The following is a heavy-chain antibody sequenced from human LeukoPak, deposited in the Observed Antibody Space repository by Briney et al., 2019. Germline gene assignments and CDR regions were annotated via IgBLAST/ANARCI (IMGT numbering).Heavy chain of an antibody. V-gene: IGHV3-23*01. CDR2: ISASGVMT. CDR1: GFTFNNYA. J-gene: IGHJ4*02. Sequence: PGGSLRLSCAASGFTFNNYAMTWVHQAPGKGLEWVSSISASGVMTYYADSVKGLFTVSRDNSKSNLYLQMSRLTAADTAVYYCAKDRSIGTYYTFDHWGQGTLVTVSS. CDR3: AKDRSIGTYYTFDH. D-gene: IGHD1-26*01.